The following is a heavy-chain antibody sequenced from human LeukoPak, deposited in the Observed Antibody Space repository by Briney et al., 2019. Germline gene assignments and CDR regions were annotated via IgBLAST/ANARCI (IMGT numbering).Heavy chain of an antibody. CDR2: ISISGSTI. CDR1: GFTFSSFE. D-gene: IGHD5-12*01. CDR3: ARDRSGYSGYDFFDY. J-gene: IGHJ4*02. V-gene: IGHV3-48*03. Sequence: GGSLRLSCAASGFTFSSFEMNWVRQAPGKGLEWVSYISISGSTIYYADSVKGRFTISRDNAKNSLYLQMNSLRAEDTAVYYCARDRSGYSGYDFFDYWGQGALVTVSS.